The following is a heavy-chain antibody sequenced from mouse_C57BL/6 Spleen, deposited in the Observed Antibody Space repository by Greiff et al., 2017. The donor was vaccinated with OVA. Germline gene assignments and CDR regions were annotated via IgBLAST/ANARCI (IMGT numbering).Heavy chain of an antibody. J-gene: IGHJ2*01. CDR3: ARPDYGSSYKSFDY. V-gene: IGHV5-17*01. Sequence: EVKVVESGGGLVKPGGSLKLSCAASGFTFSDYGMHWVRQAPEKGLEWVAYISSGSSTIYYADTVKGRFTISRDNAKNTLFLQMTSLRSEGTAMYYCARPDYGSSYKSFDYWGQGTTLTVSS. CDR2: ISSGSSTI. CDR1: GFTFSDYG. D-gene: IGHD1-1*01.